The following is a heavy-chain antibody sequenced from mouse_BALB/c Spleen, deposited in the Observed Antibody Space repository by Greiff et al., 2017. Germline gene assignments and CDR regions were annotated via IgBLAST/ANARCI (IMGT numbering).Heavy chain of an antibody. CDR3: ARPGIYYGYDNYFDY. CDR1: GFDFSRYW. Sequence: EVHLVESGGGLVQPGGSLKLSCAASGFDFSRYWMSWVRQAPGKGLEWIGEINPDSSTINYTPSLKDKFIISRDNAKNTLFLQMSKVRSEDTALYYCARPGIYYGYDNYFDYWGQGTTLTVSS. V-gene: IGHV4-1*02. J-gene: IGHJ2*01. D-gene: IGHD2-2*01. CDR2: INPDSSTI.